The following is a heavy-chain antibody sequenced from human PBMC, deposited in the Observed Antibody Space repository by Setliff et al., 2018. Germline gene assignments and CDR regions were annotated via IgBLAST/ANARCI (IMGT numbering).Heavy chain of an antibody. Sequence: ASVKVSCKASGYTLSKYYMHWVRQAPGQGLEWMGIINPSGGLTKYAQKFQGRVTMTRDTSITTVYMDLSRLKSDDTAVYYCARGTDYHGSGSYWAKDVWGKGTTVTVSS. D-gene: IGHD3-10*01. CDR2: INPSGGLT. V-gene: IGHV1-46*01. J-gene: IGHJ6*04. CDR1: GYTLSKYY. CDR3: ARGTDYHGSGSYWAKDV.